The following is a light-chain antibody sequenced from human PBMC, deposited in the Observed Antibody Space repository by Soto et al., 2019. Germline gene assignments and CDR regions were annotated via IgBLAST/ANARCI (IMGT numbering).Light chain of an antibody. V-gene: IGKV1-6*01. CDR2: TTS. Sequence: AIQMTQSPSSLSASVGDRVTITCRASQGIRNDLGWYQQKPGKAPKILIYTTSSVQSGVPSRFSGSGSGTDFTLTISSLQPEDFATYYCLQDYSFPLTFGQGTKLEIK. CDR3: LQDYSFPLT. CDR1: QGIRND. J-gene: IGKJ2*01.